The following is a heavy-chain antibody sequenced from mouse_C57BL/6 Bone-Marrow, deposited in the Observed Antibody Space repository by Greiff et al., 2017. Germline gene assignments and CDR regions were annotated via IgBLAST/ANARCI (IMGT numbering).Heavy chain of an antibody. D-gene: IGHD1-1*02. CDR1: GYTFTDYY. CDR2: INPYNGGT. CDR3: ARGWYPLSMDY. V-gene: IGHV1-19*01. Sequence: VQLQQSGPVLVKPGASVKMSCKASGYTFTDYYMNWVKQSHGKSLEWIGVINPYNGGTSYNQKFKGKATLTVDKSSSTAYMELNSLTSEYPAVYYCARGWYPLSMDYWGQGTSVTVSS. J-gene: IGHJ4*01.